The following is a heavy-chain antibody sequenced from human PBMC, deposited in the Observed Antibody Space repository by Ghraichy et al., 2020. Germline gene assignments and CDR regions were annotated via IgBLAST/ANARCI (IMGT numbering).Heavy chain of an antibody. CDR2: IESKSDGGTT. CDR3: TTEKGSQVPRDLDY. V-gene: IGHV3-15*04. Sequence: GGSLRLSCAASGFTFTSAWMSWVRQAPGKGLEWVGRIESKSDGGTTYYAAPVKVSFTISRDDSKHTLYLQMNRLRTEDTGFYYSTTEKGSQVPRDLDYWGHGTLVTVSS. D-gene: IGHD4/OR15-4a*01. CDR1: GFTFTSAW. J-gene: IGHJ4*01.